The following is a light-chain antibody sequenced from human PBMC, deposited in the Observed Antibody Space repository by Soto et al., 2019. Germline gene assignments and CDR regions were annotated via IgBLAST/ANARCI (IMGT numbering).Light chain of an antibody. V-gene: IGKV1-39*01. CDR2: AAS. Sequence: DIHMTQSPSSLSASLGDRVTMTFRASQSITKYLNWYQQKPGKAPKLLIYAASSLQSGVPSRFSGSGSGTDFTLSISSLQSEDFATYYCQQSYSTSWTFGQGTKVDIK. J-gene: IGKJ1*01. CDR1: QSITKY. CDR3: QQSYSTSWT.